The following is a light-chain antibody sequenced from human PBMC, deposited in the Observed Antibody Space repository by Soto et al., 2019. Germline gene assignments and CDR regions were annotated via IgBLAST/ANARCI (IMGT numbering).Light chain of an antibody. Sequence: EIVMTQSPATLSVSPGERATLSCRASQSVSSNLAWYQQKPGQPPRLLIYGASTRATGIPARFSGSGSGTEFTLTISILQSEDFAVYYCQQYNNLWTFGQGTKV. CDR1: QSVSSN. V-gene: IGKV3-15*01. CDR2: GAS. CDR3: QQYNNLWT. J-gene: IGKJ1*01.